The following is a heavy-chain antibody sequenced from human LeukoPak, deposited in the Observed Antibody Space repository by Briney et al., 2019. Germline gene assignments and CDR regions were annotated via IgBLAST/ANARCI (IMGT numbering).Heavy chain of an antibody. Sequence: ASVKVSCKASVYTFTGYYMHGVRHARGQGLEWMGCINPNSGGTNYAQKFKGRVTMTRDTSISTDFMELSRLRSDDTALYYCIWKQQLVRVDYWGQGTLVTVSS. CDR2: INPNSGGT. CDR1: VYTFTGYY. J-gene: IGHJ4*02. V-gene: IGHV1-2*02. D-gene: IGHD6-13*01. CDR3: IWKQQLVRVDY.